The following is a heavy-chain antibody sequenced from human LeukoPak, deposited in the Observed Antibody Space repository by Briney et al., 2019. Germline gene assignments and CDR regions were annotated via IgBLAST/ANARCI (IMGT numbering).Heavy chain of an antibody. CDR1: GYTFSAFY. V-gene: IGHV1-2*02. J-gene: IGHJ4*02. Sequence: GASVKVPCKTSGYTFSAFYIHWVRQAPGQGPEWMGWINPDSGGSEYGQKFQGRVTFTSDTSSTTVYMEVRSLKSDDTAVYYCARDMTGGIWARATSFDHWGQGTLVTVSS. D-gene: IGHD1-14*01. CDR2: INPDSGGS. CDR3: ARDMTGGIWARATSFDH.